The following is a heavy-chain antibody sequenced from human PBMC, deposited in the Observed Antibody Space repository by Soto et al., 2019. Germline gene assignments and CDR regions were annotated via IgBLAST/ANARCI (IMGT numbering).Heavy chain of an antibody. V-gene: IGHV3-11*01. CDR3: ARSSLTYFEF. CDR2: ISGSSSTT. J-gene: IGHJ4*02. Sequence: QVHLEESGGGLVKPGGSLRLSCTASGFTFSDYYMSWIRQAPGKGLEWLAYISGSSSTTYYTDSVKGRFAISRDNARTSLYLQINSLRVEDSAVYYCARSSLTYFEFWGQGTLVTVSS. CDR1: GFTFSDYY.